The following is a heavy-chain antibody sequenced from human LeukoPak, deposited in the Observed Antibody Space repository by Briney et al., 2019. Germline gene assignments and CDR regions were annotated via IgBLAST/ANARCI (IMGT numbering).Heavy chain of an antibody. CDR2: ISSSSSYI. Sequence: GGSLRLSCAASGFTFSSYSMNWVRQAPGKGLEWVSSISSSSSYIYYADSVKGRFTISRDNAKNSLYLQMNSLRAEDTAVYYCARGKRHGSGNRGGMDVWGQGTTVTVSS. CDR1: GFTFSSYS. J-gene: IGHJ6*02. D-gene: IGHD3-10*01. CDR3: ARGKRHGSGNRGGMDV. V-gene: IGHV3-21*01.